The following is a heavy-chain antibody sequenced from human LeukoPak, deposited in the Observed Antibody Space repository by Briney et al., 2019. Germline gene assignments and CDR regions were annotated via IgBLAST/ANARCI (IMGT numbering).Heavy chain of an antibody. V-gene: IGHV1-18*04. CDR2: ISAYNGNT. CDR1: GYTFTGYY. D-gene: IGHD1-26*01. J-gene: IGHJ4*02. CDR3: ARDSATKDY. Sequence: ASVKVSCKASGYTFTGYYMHWVRQAPGQGLEWMGWISAYNGNTNYARKLQGRVTMTTDTSTSTAYMELRSLRSDDTAVYYCARDSATKDYWGQGTLVTVSS.